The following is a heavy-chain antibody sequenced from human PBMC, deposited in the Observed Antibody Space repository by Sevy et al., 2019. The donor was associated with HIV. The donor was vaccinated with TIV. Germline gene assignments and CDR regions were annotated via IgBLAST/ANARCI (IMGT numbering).Heavy chain of an antibody. CDR2: IIPIFGTA. CDR1: GGTFSSYA. V-gene: IGHV1-69*13. CDR3: ARDITMVQGVIIYYYGMDV. D-gene: IGHD3-10*01. J-gene: IGHJ6*02. Sequence: ASVKVSCKASGGTFSSYAISWVRQAPGQGLEWMGGIIPIFGTANYAQKFQGRVTITADESTGTAYMELSSLRSEDTAVYYCARDITMVQGVIIYYYGMDVWGQGTTVTVSS.